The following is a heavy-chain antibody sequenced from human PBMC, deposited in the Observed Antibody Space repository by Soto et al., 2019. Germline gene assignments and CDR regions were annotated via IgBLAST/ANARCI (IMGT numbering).Heavy chain of an antibody. CDR3: ARDHYYGDYTPLGY. D-gene: IGHD4-17*01. Sequence: ASVKVSCKASGYTFTGYYMHWVRQAPGQGLEWMGWINPNSGGTNYARKFQGRVTMTRDTSISTAYMELSRLRSDDTAVYYCARDHYYGDYTPLGYWGQGTLVTVSS. V-gene: IGHV1-2*02. CDR2: INPNSGGT. CDR1: GYTFTGYY. J-gene: IGHJ4*02.